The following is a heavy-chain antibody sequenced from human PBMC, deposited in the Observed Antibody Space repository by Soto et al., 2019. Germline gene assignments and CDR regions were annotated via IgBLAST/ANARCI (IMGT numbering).Heavy chain of an antibody. CDR1: GFTFNNYA. D-gene: IGHD3-10*01. V-gene: IGHV3-23*01. Sequence: EVQLLESGGGLVQPGGSLRLSCAASGFTFNNYAMTWVRQAPGKWLEWVSAISGGGDTTSYADSVKGRFIVSRAGSKNTLYLQMSRLRAEDTALYYCAKGRGGSGSLTPRVDFWGQGTLVTVSS. J-gene: IGHJ4*02. CDR3: AKGRGGSGSLTPRVDF. CDR2: ISGGGDTT.